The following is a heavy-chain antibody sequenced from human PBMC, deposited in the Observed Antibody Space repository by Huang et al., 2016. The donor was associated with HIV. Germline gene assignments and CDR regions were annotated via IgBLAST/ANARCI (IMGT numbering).Heavy chain of an antibody. CDR3: ARPRMTATSSDSTWSFFDS. J-gene: IGHJ4*02. Sequence: QVQLHQWGAGLLKPSGALSLKCAVYGGSLRDHSWTWIRLSPGKRLEWIGELGHRGLSTYDPSLRSRVTMSVDMSKNQFSLNLTSLTAAVTAVYSCARPRMTATSSDSTWSFFDSWGQGTLVIVSS. CDR2: LGHRGLS. V-gene: IGHV4-34*01. CDR1: GGSLRDHS. D-gene: IGHD2-21*02.